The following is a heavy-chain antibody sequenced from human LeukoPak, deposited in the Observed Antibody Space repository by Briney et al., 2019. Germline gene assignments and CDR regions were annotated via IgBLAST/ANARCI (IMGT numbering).Heavy chain of an antibody. J-gene: IGHJ4*02. CDR3: AGGSPAMVRGAYYFDY. Sequence: SETLSLTCAVYGGSFSGYYWSWIRQPPGKGLEWIGEINHSGSTNYNPSLKSRVTISVDTSKNQFSLKLSSVTAADTAVYYCAGGSPAMVRGAYYFDYWGQGTLVTVSS. CDR2: INHSGST. V-gene: IGHV4-34*01. CDR1: GGSFSGYY. D-gene: IGHD3-10*01.